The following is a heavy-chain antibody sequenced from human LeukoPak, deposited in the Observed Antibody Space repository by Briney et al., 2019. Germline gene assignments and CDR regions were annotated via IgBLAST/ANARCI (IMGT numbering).Heavy chain of an antibody. CDR1: GFSISDSY. V-gene: IGHV3-11*01. D-gene: IGHD2-8*01. Sequence: GGSLRLSSVVSGFSISDSYMTWIRQTPGKGLEWLAYISGSGSDIYFADSVKGRFTISRDNAKNSLYLQMNSLRPEDTALYYCSTDPRLLMYWGHGTLVTVSS. CDR3: STDPRLLMY. CDR2: ISGSGSDI. J-gene: IGHJ4*01.